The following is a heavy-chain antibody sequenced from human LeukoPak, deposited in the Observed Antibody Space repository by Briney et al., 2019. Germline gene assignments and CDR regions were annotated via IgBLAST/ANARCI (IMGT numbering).Heavy chain of an antibody. CDR1: GYTITSYS. CDR3: AKDDAWGRYKH. Sequence: ASVKVSCKASGYTITSYSISWVRQAPGQGLEWMGWISAYNGNTNYAQRLQGRVTMTTDTSTSTAYMELRSLRSDDTAVYYCAKDDAWGRYKHWGQGTLVTVPS. D-gene: IGHD3-16*01. V-gene: IGHV1-18*01. CDR2: ISAYNGNT. J-gene: IGHJ1*01.